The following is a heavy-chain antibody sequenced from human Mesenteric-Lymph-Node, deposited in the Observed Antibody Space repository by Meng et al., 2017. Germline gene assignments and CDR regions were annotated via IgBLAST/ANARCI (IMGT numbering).Heavy chain of an antibody. CDR3: ARVAAAGNEWFDP. D-gene: IGHD6-13*01. V-gene: IGHV4-4*02. Sequence: VQLPEPGPGLVKPSATLSLTCAVSGGSISSINWWPWVRKPPGKGLEWIGEIYHSGSTNYNPSLKSRVTISVDKSKNQFSLKLSSVTAADTAVYYCARVAAAGNEWFDPWGQGTLVTVSS. CDR1: GGSISSINW. CDR2: IYHSGST. J-gene: IGHJ5*02.